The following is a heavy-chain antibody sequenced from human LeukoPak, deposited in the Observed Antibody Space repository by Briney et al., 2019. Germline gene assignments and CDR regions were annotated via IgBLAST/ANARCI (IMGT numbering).Heavy chain of an antibody. CDR1: GLTVSSNY. V-gene: IGHV3-66*01. J-gene: IGHJ4*02. CDR2: IYSGGST. D-gene: IGHD1-26*01. Sequence: GGSLRLSCAASGLTVSSNYMSWVRQAPGKGLEWVSVIYSGGSTYYADSVKGRFTISRDNSKNTLYLQMNSLRAEDTAVYYCARGQFSGSYLEYWGQGTLVTVSS. CDR3: ARGQFSGSYLEY.